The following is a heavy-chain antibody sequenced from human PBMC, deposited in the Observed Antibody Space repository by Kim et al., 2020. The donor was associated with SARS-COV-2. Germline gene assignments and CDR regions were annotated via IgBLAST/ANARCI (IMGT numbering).Heavy chain of an antibody. V-gene: IGHV5-51*01. CDR2: IYPGDSDT. CDR1: GYNFTSYW. D-gene: IGHD3-10*01. J-gene: IGHJ6*02. CDR3: ARPGMYYYGSGSGYYVMDV. Sequence: GESLKISCKGSGYNFTSYWIGWVRQMPGKGLEWMGIIYPGDSDTRYSLSFQGQVTISVDKSISTAYLQWSSLKASDTAMYYCARPGMYYYGSGSGYYVMDVWGQGTTVTVSS.